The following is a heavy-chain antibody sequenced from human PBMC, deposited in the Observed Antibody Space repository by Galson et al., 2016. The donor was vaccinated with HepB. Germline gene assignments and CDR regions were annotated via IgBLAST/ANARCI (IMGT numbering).Heavy chain of an antibody. CDR1: GFSLSSYG. V-gene: IGHV3-30-3*01. J-gene: IGHJ6*02. CDR2: LMHVGGEK. CDR3: ARGYYNAMDV. Sequence: SLRLSCAASGFSLSSYGMQWVRPAPGKGLEWVAVLMHVGGEKDYGDSVKGRFTISRDDSKNTLHLQMNSLRGDDTAVYYCARGYYNAMDVWGQGATVTVSS.